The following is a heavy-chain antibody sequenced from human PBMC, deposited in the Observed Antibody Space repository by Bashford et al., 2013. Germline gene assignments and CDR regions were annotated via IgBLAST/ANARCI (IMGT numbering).Heavy chain of an antibody. CDR3: ARWSGWGDEYYFDS. J-gene: IGHJ4*02. CDR2: IYYSGST. D-gene: IGHD3-10*01. CDR1: RGSVSSGDYY. V-gene: IGHV4-61*03. Sequence: SETLSLTCTVSRGSVSSGDYYWNWVRQPPGKGLEWIGYIYYSGSTKYNPSLESRVTISLDTSTNHFSLKLNSVTAADTAMYYCARWSGWGDEYYFDSWGQGTLVTVSS.